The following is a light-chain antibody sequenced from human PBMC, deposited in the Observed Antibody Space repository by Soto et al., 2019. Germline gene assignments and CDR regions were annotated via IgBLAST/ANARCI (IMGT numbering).Light chain of an antibody. CDR2: GAT. V-gene: IGKV3-20*01. Sequence: EIVLTQSPGTLSLSPGERATLSCRASQSVSSNLLAWYQQKPGQAPRLLIYGATNRATGIPDRSSGSGSGTDFTLTISRLEPEDFAVYYCQQYGSSPRTFGQGTKVDIK. J-gene: IGKJ1*01. CDR3: QQYGSSPRT. CDR1: QSVSSNL.